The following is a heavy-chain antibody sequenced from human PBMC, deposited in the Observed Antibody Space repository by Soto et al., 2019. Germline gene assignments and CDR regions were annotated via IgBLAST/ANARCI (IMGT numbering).Heavy chain of an antibody. CDR2: IYYSGST. Sequence: SETLSLTCTVSGGSISSYYWSWIRQPPGKGLEWIGYIYYSGSTNYNPSLKSRVTISVDTSKNQFSLKLNSMTAADTAVYYCARHNYGSGSTYFDYWGQGTLVSLL. J-gene: IGHJ4*02. CDR1: GGSISSYY. V-gene: IGHV4-59*08. CDR3: ARHNYGSGSTYFDY. D-gene: IGHD3-10*01.